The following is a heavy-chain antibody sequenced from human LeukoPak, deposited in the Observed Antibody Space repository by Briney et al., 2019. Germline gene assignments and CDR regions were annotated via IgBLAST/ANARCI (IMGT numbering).Heavy chain of an antibody. D-gene: IGHD3-9*01. Sequence: PGGSLRLSCEASGFTFSSYWMSWVRKAPGKGLEWVANIKTDGSEKYYVDSVKGRFTIFRDNAKNSLYLQMNSLRAEDTAVYYCARDYTGYFPWGQGTLVIVSS. CDR3: ARDYTGYFP. CDR2: IKTDGSEK. J-gene: IGHJ5*02. CDR1: GFTFSSYW. V-gene: IGHV3-7*03.